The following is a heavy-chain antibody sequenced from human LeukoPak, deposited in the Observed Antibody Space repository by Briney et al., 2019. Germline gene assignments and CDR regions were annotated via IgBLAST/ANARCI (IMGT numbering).Heavy chain of an antibody. V-gene: IGHV4-4*09. Sequence: SETLSLTCTVSAGSIGSYYWSWIRQLAGKGLEWIGYIYTSVSTNYNPSLKRRFPISVDPSQNQFAQKLSSVHAADTAVYYCARSNWVATYYHFWRRHYFYYWGQGTLVTVSS. CDR1: AGSIGSYY. J-gene: IGHJ4*02. CDR3: ARSNWVATYYHFWRRHYFYY. CDR2: IYTSVST. D-gene: IGHD3-3*01.